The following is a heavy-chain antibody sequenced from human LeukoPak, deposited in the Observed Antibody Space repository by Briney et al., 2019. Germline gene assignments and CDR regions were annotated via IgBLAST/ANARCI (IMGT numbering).Heavy chain of an antibody. V-gene: IGHV4-39*07. J-gene: IGHJ4*02. Sequence: PSETLSLTCTVSGGSISSSSYYWAWIRQPPGKGLEWIGSIYYRGSTYFNPSLRSRATLSLDTSKSQFSLKLSSVTAADTAVYYCARTGDSSGYYRNAIDYWGQGTLITVSS. D-gene: IGHD3-22*01. CDR1: GGSISSSSYY. CDR2: IYYRGST. CDR3: ARTGDSSGYYRNAIDY.